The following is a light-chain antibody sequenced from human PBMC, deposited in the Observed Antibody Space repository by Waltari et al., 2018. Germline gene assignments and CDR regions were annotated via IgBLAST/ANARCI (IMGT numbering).Light chain of an antibody. CDR2: WAS. V-gene: IGKV4-1*01. CDR1: QSVLYSSNNKNY. CDR3: QQYYDSPLT. J-gene: IGKJ4*01. Sequence: DIVMTQSPDSLAVSLGERASINCKSSQSVLYSSNNKNYLAWYQHKPGQPPKLLIYWASSRESGVPDRFSGSGSGTDFSLTISNLQAEDVAVYSCQQYYDSPLTFGGGTKVEIK.